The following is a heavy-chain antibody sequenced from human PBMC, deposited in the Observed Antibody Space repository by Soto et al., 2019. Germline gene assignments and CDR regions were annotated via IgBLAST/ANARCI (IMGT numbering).Heavy chain of an antibody. CDR3: ARELRFLEWLSSPSYYYMDV. CDR1: GFPFSSYS. D-gene: IGHD3-3*01. CDR2: ISSSSSTI. Sequence: GGSLRLSCAASGFPFSSYSMNWVRQAPGKGLEWVSYISSSSSTIYYADSVKGRFTISRDNAKNSLYLQMNSLRAEDTAVYYCARELRFLEWLSSPSYYYMDVWGKGTTVTVSS. J-gene: IGHJ6*03. V-gene: IGHV3-48*01.